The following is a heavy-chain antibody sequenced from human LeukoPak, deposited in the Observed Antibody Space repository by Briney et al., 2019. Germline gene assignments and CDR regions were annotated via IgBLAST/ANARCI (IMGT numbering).Heavy chain of an antibody. D-gene: IGHD4-11*01. CDR3: ARGRGYSNYGRYYFDY. J-gene: IGHJ4*02. V-gene: IGHV3-48*01. Sequence: GGSLRLSCAASGFTFSSYSVNWVRQAPGKGLEWVSHISSSSSTIYYADSVKGRFTISRDNAKNPLYLQMNSLRAEDTAVYYCARGRGYSNYGRYYFDYWGQGTLVTVSS. CDR2: ISSSSSTI. CDR1: GFTFSSYS.